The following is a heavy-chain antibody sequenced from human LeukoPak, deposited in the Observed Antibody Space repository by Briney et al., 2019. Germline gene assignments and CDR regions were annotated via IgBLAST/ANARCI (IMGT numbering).Heavy chain of an antibody. J-gene: IGHJ4*02. D-gene: IGHD2-15*01. CDR3: ARAKFIVVVVAALDY. Sequence: PGRSLRLSCAASGFTFSSYAMHWVRQAPGKGLEWVAVISYDGSNKYYAGSVKGRFTISRDNSKNTLYLQMNSLRAEDTAVYYCARAKFIVVVVAALDYWGQGTLVTVSS. CDR1: GFTFSSYA. V-gene: IGHV3-30-3*01. CDR2: ISYDGSNK.